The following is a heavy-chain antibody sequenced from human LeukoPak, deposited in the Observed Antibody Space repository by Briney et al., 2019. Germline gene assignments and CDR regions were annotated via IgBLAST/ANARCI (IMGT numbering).Heavy chain of an antibody. CDR1: GYTFTSYY. CDR2: INTSGGST. CDR3: ARDGPGCSGGSCYHYYYYGMDV. Sequence: GASVKVSCKASGYTFTSYYMHWVRQAPGQGLEWMGIINTSGGSTSYAQKFQGRVTMTRDTSTSTVYMELSSLRSEDTAVYYCARDGPGCSGGSCYHYYYYGMDVWGQGTTVTVSS. J-gene: IGHJ6*02. V-gene: IGHV1-46*01. D-gene: IGHD2-15*01.